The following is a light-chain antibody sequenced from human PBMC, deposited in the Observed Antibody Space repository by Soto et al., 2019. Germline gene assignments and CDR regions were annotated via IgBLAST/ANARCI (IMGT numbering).Light chain of an antibody. CDR1: SSNIGSNT. CDR3: AASHDSRNGWV. CDR2: SSD. J-gene: IGLJ3*02. Sequence: QSVLTQPPSMSGTPGQRVTISCSGSSSNIGSNTVNWYQQLPGTAPKLLIYSSDQRPSGVPDRVSGSKSGTSASLAISGLQPEDEADSYCAASHDSRNGWVFGGGTKLTVL. V-gene: IGLV1-44*01.